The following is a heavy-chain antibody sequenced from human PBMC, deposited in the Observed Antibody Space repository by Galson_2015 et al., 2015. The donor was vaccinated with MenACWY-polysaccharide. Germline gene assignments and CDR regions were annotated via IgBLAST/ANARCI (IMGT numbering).Heavy chain of an antibody. Sequence: QSGAEVKKPGESLQISCKDSGYSFPHYWIGWVRQMPGKGLEWMGIIYPGDSDARYSPSFRGTVTISAEKSVNIVYLQWSSLKASDSSMYYCARHLFRTHHSSSHDWGQGTLVTASS. CDR2: IYPGDSDA. D-gene: IGHD3-10*01. V-gene: IGHV5-51*01. J-gene: IGHJ4*02. CDR1: GYSFPHYW. CDR3: ARHLFRTHHSSSHD.